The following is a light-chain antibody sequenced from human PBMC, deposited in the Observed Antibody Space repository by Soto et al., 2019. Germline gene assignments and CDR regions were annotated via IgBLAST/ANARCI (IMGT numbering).Light chain of an antibody. V-gene: IGKV3-20*01. CDR3: QQYGRCRT. CDR2: GAS. J-gene: IGKJ5*01. Sequence: SPGTLSLSPGQRATLSCRASQNFGSSYLAWYQQKPGQAPRLLIYGASSRATGIPDRFSGSGSGTDFTLTITRLEPEDFAVYNCQQYGRCRTFGQGTRLGIK. CDR1: QNFGSSY.